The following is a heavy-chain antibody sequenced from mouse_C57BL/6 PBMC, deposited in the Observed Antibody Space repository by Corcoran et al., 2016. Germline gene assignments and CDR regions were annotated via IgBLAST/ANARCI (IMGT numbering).Heavy chain of an antibody. CDR1: GYTFTDYY. CDR3: ARGASRLSRTWFAY. V-gene: IGHV1-26*01. J-gene: IGHJ3*01. CDR2: INPNNGGT. Sequence: EVQLQQSGPELVKPGASVKISCKASGYTFTDYYMNWVKQSHGKSLEWIGDINPNNGGTSYNQKFKGKATLTVDKSSSTAYMELRSLTSEDSAVDYCARGASRLSRTWFAYWGQGTLVTVSA. D-gene: IGHD6-1*01.